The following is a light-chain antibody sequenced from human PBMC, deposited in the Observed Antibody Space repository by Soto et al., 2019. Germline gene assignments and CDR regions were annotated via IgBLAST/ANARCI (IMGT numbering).Light chain of an antibody. V-gene: IGKV1-5*01. CDR1: QSIRTW. J-gene: IGKJ1*01. Sequence: DIQMTQSPSTLSASVGDRVTITCRASQSIRTWLAWYQHKPGKAPKFLIYDASTVESGVPSRFSGSGSGTEFTLTISDLQHDDFATYYCQQYHNYPRTFGQGTRVEIK. CDR2: DAS. CDR3: QQYHNYPRT.